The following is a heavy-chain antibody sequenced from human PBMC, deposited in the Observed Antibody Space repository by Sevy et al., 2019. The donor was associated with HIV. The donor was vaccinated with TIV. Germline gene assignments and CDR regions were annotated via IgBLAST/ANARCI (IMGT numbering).Heavy chain of an antibody. CDR1: GFTFSPYW. V-gene: IGHV3-7*01. D-gene: IGHD1-26*01. J-gene: IGHJ4*02. CDR3: ARGVGLDC. Sequence: GGSLRLSCAASGFTFSPYWMTWVRQAPGKGLEWVANIRPDGSDKYYVESVKGRFTISRDNAKNSQYLQMNSLRADDTAMYYCARGVGLDCWGQGALVTVSS. CDR2: IRPDGSDK.